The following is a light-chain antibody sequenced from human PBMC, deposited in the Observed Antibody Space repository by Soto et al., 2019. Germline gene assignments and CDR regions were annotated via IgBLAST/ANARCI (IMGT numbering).Light chain of an antibody. CDR3: QQYKSYSWT. CDR1: QGISNY. CDR2: AAS. J-gene: IGKJ1*01. V-gene: IGKV1-27*01. Sequence: DIQMTQSPSSLSASVGDRVTITCQASQGISNYLAWYQQKPGKVPKLLIYAASTLQSGVPSRFSGSGSGTDFTLTISSLQPDDFATYYCQQYKSYSWTFGQGTKVDIK.